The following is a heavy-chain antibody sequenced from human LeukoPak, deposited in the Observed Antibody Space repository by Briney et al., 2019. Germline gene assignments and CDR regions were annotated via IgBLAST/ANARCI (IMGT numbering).Heavy chain of an antibody. CDR3: ARDVPYYMDV. V-gene: IGHV4-59*01. CDR1: GGSISSYY. Sequence: SVTLALTCTVSGGSISSYYWSWIRQPPGKGLEWIGYIYYSGSTNYNPSLKSRVTISVDTSKNQFSLKLSSVTAADTAVYYCARDVPYYMDVWGKGTTVTVSS. J-gene: IGHJ6*03. CDR2: IYYSGST.